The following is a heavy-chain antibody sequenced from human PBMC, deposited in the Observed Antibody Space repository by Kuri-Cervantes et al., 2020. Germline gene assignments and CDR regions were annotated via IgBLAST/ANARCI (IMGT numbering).Heavy chain of an antibody. CDR2: INPNSGGT. V-gene: IGHV1-2*02. D-gene: IGHD6-19*01. CDR3: ATAVAGTSYWFDP. CDR1: GYTFTSYD. Sequence: ASVKVSCKASGYTFTSYDINWVRQAPGQGLEWMGWINPNSGGTYYAQKFQGRVTMTRDTSISTAYVELSRLTSDGTAVYYCATAVAGTSYWFDPWGQGTLVTVSS. J-gene: IGHJ5*02.